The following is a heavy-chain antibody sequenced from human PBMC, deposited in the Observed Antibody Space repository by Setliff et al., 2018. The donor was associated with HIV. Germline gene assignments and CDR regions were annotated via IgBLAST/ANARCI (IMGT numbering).Heavy chain of an antibody. CDR1: GYTFTAYY. J-gene: IGHJ1*01. CDR2: TSPNSGGT. V-gene: IGHV1-2*06. Sequence: ASVKVSCKASGYTFTAYYVHWVRQAPGQGLEWMGRTSPNSGGTLYAQKFQGRVTMTRDTAINTVYMDLSRLRSGDTALYYCARGPDGDYQYFQHWGQGTLVTVSS. CDR3: ARGPDGDYQYFQH. D-gene: IGHD4-17*01.